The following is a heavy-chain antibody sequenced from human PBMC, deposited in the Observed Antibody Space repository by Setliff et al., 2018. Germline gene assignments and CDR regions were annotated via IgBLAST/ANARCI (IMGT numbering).Heavy chain of an antibody. J-gene: IGHJ4*02. CDR1: NVSISDYY. D-gene: IGHD5-18*01. CDR2: IYISGSA. V-gene: IGHV4-4*07. CDR3: VRSMPDTANFDY. Sequence: PSATLSLTCTVSNVSISDYYWTWIRQPAGKGLEWIGRIYISGSANYNPSLKSRVTMSVDTSKNQFSLKVTSVTAADTAVYYCVRSMPDTANFDYWGQGTLVTVSS.